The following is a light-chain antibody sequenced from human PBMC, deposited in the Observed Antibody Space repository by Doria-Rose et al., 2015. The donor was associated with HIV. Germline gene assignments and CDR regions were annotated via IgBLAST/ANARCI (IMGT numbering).Light chain of an antibody. CDR1: QSFSSTY. Sequence: EIVMTQSPGTLSLSPGERATLSCRASQSFSSTYLAWYQQQPGQAPSLLIYDGSTRATGIPDRFSASGSGTDFTLTINRPEPEDFALYYCHQYGTSWTFGQGTKVEI. V-gene: IGKV3-20*01. J-gene: IGKJ1*01. CDR2: DGS. CDR3: HQYGTSWT.